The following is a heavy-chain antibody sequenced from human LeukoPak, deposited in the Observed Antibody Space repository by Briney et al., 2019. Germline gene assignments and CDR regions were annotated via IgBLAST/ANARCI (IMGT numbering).Heavy chain of an antibody. CDR3: ARPAMYYYDSSGYYYFDY. V-gene: IGHV5-51*01. CDR1: GYSFTSYW. D-gene: IGHD3-22*01. CDR2: IYPGDSDT. Sequence: GESLKISCKGSGYSFTSYWIGWVRQMPGKGLEWMGIIYPGDSDTRYSPSFQGQVTISADKSISTAYLQWSSLKASDIAMYYCARPAMYYYDSSGYYYFDYWGQGTLVTVSS. J-gene: IGHJ4*02.